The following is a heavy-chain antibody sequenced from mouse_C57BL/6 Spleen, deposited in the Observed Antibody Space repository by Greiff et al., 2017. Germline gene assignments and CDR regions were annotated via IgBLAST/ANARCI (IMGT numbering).Heavy chain of an antibody. CDR1: GYSITSGYD. J-gene: IGHJ2*01. CDR2: ISYSGST. CDR3: ARDRNWVFDY. D-gene: IGHD4-1*01. Sequence: EVKLVESGPGMVKPSQSLSLTCTVTGYSITSGYDWHWIRHFPGNKLEWMGYISYSGSTNYNPSLKSRISITHDTSKNHFFLKLNSVTTEDTATYYCARDRNWVFDYWGQGTTLTVSS. V-gene: IGHV3-1*01.